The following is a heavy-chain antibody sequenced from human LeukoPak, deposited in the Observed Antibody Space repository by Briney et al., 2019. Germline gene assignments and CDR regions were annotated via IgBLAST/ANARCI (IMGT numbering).Heavy chain of an antibody. CDR1: GFTFSSYS. D-gene: IGHD6-19*01. V-gene: IGHV3-21*01. J-gene: IGHJ4*02. CDR2: ISSSSSYI. Sequence: PGGPLRLSCAASGFTFSSYSMNWVRQAPGKGLEWVSSISSSSSYIYYADSVKGRFTISRGNAKNSLYLQMNSLRAEDTAVYYCARVSAVAGDYWGQGTLVTVSS. CDR3: ARVSAVAGDY.